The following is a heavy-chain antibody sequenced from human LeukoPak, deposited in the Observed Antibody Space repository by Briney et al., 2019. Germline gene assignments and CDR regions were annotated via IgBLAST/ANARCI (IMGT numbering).Heavy chain of an antibody. CDR2: IIPIFGTA. J-gene: IGHJ3*02. CDR1: GGTFSSYS. CDR3: ARGDYYDSSGYYFPRAVYAFDI. V-gene: IGHV1-69*13. D-gene: IGHD3-22*01. Sequence: ASVKVSCKASGGTFSSYSMNWVRQAPGQGLEWLGGIIPIFGTANYAQKFQGRVTITADESTSTAYMELSSLRSEDTAVYYCARGDYYDSSGYYFPRAVYAFDIWGQGTMVTVSS.